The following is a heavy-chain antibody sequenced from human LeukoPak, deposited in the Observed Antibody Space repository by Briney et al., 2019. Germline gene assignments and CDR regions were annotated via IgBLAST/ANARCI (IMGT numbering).Heavy chain of an antibody. V-gene: IGHV3-66*01. D-gene: IGHD5-18*01. CDR1: GFTISSNY. J-gene: IGHJ4*02. Sequence: GGSLRLSCAASGFTISSNYMSWVRQAPGKGLEWVSVIYSGGSTYYADSVKGRFTISRDNSKNTLYLQMNSLRAEDTAVYYCARDRGGIQLWSSWGQGTLVTVPS. CDR3: ARDRGGIQLWSS. CDR2: IYSGGST.